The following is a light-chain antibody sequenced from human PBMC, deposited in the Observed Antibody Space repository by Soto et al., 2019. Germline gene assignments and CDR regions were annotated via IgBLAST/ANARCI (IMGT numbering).Light chain of an antibody. V-gene: IGKV3-11*01. CDR1: QSVSRY. Sequence: DIVLTQSPATLSLSPGERATLSCRASQSVSRYLAWYQQKPGQAPRLLIYDISNRATGFPARFSGSGSGTDFNLTISSLESEDFAVYYCQHSTNWPPIHTFGPGTKVDIK. CDR2: DIS. J-gene: IGKJ3*01. CDR3: QHSTNWPPIHT.